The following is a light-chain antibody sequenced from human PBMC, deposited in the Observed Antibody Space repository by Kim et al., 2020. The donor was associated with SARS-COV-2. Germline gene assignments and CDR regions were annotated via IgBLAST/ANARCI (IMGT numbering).Light chain of an antibody. CDR1: QSISSN. CDR2: GAS. V-gene: IGKV3-20*01. CDR3: HQYAGAPWT. J-gene: IGKJ1*01. Sequence: LAPGERATPSCRARQSISSNVVWTQQKPGQAPRLLIYGASSRATGIPDRFSGSGSGTDFTLTINRLEPEDFAVYYCHQYAGAPWTLRQGTKADI.